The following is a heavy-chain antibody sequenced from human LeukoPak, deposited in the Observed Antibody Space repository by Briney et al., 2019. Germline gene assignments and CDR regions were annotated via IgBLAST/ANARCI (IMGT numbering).Heavy chain of an antibody. CDR2: IYHSGST. CDR3: ARLSQFGVLRFSYYMDV. J-gene: IGHJ6*03. CDR1: GGSISSGSYY. Sequence: SETLSLTCTVPGGSISSGSYYWSWIRQPAGKGLEWIGSIYHSGSTYYNPSLKSRVTISVDTSKNQFSLKLSSVTAADTAVYYCARLSQFGVLRFSYYMDVWGKGTTVTVSS. D-gene: IGHD3-3*01. V-gene: IGHV4-39*07.